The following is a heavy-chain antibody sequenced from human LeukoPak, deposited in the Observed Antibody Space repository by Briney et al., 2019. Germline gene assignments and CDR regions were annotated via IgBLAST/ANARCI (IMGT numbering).Heavy chain of an antibody. J-gene: IGHJ5*02. Sequence: TGGSLRLSCAVSGFTFSSYTMNWVRQAPGKGLEWVSSITGRSTYIYYADSVKGRFTISRDNAKNSLYLQMNSLRAEDTAVYYCARDLTVTSTCWFDRWGRGTLVTVSS. D-gene: IGHD4-11*01. CDR3: ARDLTVTSTCWFDR. CDR2: ITGRSTYI. V-gene: IGHV3-21*01. CDR1: GFTFSSYT.